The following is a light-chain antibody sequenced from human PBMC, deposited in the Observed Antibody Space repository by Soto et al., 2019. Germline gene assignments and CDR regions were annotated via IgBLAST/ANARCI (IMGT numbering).Light chain of an antibody. J-gene: IGKJ1*01. CDR1: QSVSSSY. CDR2: GAS. V-gene: IGKV3-20*01. Sequence: EIVLTQSPGTLSLSPGERATLSCRASQSVSSSYLAWYQQKPGQAPRLLIYGASSRATGIPDRFSGSGSGTDFTLTISRLEPDDFATYYCQQYISYSTFGQGTKVDIK. CDR3: QQYISYST.